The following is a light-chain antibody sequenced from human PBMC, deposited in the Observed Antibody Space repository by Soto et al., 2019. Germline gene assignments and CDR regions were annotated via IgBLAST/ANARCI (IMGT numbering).Light chain of an antibody. CDR1: QSISSW. Sequence: DIQMTQSPSTLSASVGDRVTITCRASQSISSWLAWYQQKPGKAPKLLISKASSLESGVPSRFSGSGSGTEFTLTISSLQPDDFATYYCQQYNSYSTFGQGTKVDIK. V-gene: IGKV1-5*03. CDR3: QQYNSYST. CDR2: KAS. J-gene: IGKJ1*01.